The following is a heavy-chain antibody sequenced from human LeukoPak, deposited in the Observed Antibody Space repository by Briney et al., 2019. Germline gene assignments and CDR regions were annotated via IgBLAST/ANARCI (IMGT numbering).Heavy chain of an antibody. V-gene: IGHV4-4*07. CDR3: ARDQIAAASYYFDY. CDR1: GGSISSYY. CDR2: IYTSGST. Sequence: SETLSLTCTVSGGSISSYYWSWIRQPAGKGLEWIGRIYTSGSTNYNPSLKSRVTMSVDTSKNQFSLKLSSVTAADTAVYYCARDQIAAASYYFDYRGQGTLVTVSS. J-gene: IGHJ4*02. D-gene: IGHD6-13*01.